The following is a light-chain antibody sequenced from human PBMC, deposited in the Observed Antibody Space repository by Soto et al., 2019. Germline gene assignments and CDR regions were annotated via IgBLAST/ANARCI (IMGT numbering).Light chain of an antibody. CDR3: SSYAGSNNFV. Sequence: QSALTQPPSASGSPGQSVTVSCTGTSSDIGGYYYVSWYQQHPGKAPKLIIYEVTKRPSGVPDRFSGSKSGNTASLTVSGRQAEDEADYYCSSYAGSNNFVFGAGTKVTVL. V-gene: IGLV2-8*01. J-gene: IGLJ1*01. CDR2: EVT. CDR1: SSDIGGYYY.